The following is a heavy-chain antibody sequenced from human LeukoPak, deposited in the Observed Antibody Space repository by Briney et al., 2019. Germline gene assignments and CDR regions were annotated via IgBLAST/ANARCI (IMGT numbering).Heavy chain of an antibody. Sequence: GGSLRLSCAASGLTFSSYWLTWVRQAPGKGLEWVANINQDGSEKNYVDSVKGRFTISRDNAKNSLYLQMNSLRDEDTALYYCVSRRCSITRCCVASAYSFDYWGQGTLVTVSA. J-gene: IGHJ4*02. D-gene: IGHD2-2*01. CDR3: VSRRCSITRCCVASAYSFDY. CDR2: INQDGSEK. V-gene: IGHV3-7*03. CDR1: GLTFSSYW.